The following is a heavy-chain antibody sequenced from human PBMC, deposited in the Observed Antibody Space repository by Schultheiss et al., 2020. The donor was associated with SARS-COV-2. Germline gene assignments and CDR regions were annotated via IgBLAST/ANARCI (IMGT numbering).Heavy chain of an antibody. Sequence: GGSLRLSCAASGFTFSSYAMSWVRQAPGKGLEWVSAISGSGGSTYYADSVKGRFTISRDNSKNTLYLQMNSLRAEDTAVYYCARGGGNYYYGMDVWGQGTTVTVSS. D-gene: IGHD3-3*01. CDR1: GFTFSSYA. CDR3: ARGGGNYYYGMDV. CDR2: ISGSGGST. J-gene: IGHJ6*02. V-gene: IGHV3-23*01.